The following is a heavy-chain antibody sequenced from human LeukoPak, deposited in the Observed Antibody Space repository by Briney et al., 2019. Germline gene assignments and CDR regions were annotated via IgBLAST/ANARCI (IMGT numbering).Heavy chain of an antibody. Sequence: GGSLRLSCAASGFTFSSYAMSCVRQAPGKGLEWVSGISDSGGSTYYADSVKGRFTISRDNSKNTLYLQMNSLRAEDTAVYYCARRFGEFFDYWGQGTLVTVSS. CDR2: ISDSGGST. CDR1: GFTFSSYA. V-gene: IGHV3-23*01. J-gene: IGHJ4*02. D-gene: IGHD3-10*01. CDR3: ARRFGEFFDY.